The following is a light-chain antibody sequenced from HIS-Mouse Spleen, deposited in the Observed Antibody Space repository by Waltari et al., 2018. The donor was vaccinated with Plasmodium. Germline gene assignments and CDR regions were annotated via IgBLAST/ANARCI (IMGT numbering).Light chain of an antibody. CDR3: QQYGSSPQT. CDR1: QSVSSSN. Sequence: EIVLTQSPGTLSLSPGERPNLSCRASQSVSSSNFAWYQQKPGQAPRLLIYGASSRATGIPDRFSGSGSGTDFTLTISRLEPEDFVVYYCQQYGSSPQTFDQGTKLEIK. J-gene: IGKJ2*01. CDR2: GAS. V-gene: IGKV3-20*01.